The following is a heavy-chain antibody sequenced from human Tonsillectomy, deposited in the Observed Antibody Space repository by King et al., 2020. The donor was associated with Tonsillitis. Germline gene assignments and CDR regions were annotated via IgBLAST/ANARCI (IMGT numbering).Heavy chain of an antibody. CDR3: ANFVGFGVEGVDV. J-gene: IGHJ6*02. Sequence: VQLQQWGEGLLKPSETLSLTCAVYGGSFSGYYWSWIRQPPGKGLEWIGEINHSGSTNYNPSLKSRVTMAVDTSKNQFSLKLSSVTAADTAVYHCANFVGFGVEGVDVWGQGTTVTVSS. CDR2: INHSGST. CDR1: GGSFSGYY. V-gene: IGHV4-34*01. D-gene: IGHD3-10*01.